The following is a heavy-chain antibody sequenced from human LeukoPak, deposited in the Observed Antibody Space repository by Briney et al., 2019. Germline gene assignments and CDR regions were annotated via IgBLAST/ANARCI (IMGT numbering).Heavy chain of an antibody. J-gene: IGHJ3*02. CDR1: GFTFSSYA. CDR2: ISGSGGST. D-gene: IGHD5-18*01. V-gene: IGHV3-23*01. Sequence: PGGSLRLSCAASGFTFSSYAMSWVRQAPGKGLEWVSAISGSGGSTYYADSVKGRFTISRDNSKNTLYLQMNSLRAEDTAVYYCAKDLGGYSYGYSPDDAFDIWGQGTMVTVSS. CDR3: AKDLGGYSYGYSPDDAFDI.